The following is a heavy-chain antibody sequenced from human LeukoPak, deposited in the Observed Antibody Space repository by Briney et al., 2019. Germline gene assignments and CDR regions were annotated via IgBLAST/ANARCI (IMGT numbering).Heavy chain of an antibody. CDR3: ARAMDYYDSSGPRDY. J-gene: IGHJ4*02. Sequence: PGGSLRLSCVASGFTFSSYSMNWVRQAPGKGLEWVSYISSTSSTIYYADSVKGRFTISRDNAKKSMYLQMNSLRAEDTAVYYCARAMDYYDSSGPRDYWGQGTLVTVSS. V-gene: IGHV3-48*04. D-gene: IGHD3-22*01. CDR1: GFTFSSYS. CDR2: ISSTSSTI.